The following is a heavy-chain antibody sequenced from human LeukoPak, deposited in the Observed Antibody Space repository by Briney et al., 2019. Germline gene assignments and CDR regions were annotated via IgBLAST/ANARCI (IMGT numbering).Heavy chain of an antibody. D-gene: IGHD5-12*01. CDR1: GGSISSYY. CDR3: ARHGARVAKGYYYYYMDV. CDR2: INHSGST. J-gene: IGHJ6*03. Sequence: PSETLSLTCTVSGGSISSYYWSWIRQPPGKGLEWIGEINHSGSTNYNPSLKSRVTISVDTSKNQFSLKLSSVTAADTAVYYCARHGARVAKGYYYYYMDVWGKGTTVTISS. V-gene: IGHV4-34*01.